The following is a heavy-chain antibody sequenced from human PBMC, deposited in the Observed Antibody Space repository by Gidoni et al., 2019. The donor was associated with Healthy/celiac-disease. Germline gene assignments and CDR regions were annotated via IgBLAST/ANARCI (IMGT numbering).Heavy chain of an antibody. CDR2: IYDSGST. Sequence: LQLQDSGPVLVNPSETLSLTCTVSGGPISSSSYYWGWILQPPGQGLEWIVSIYDSGSTDYNPSLKIRVTISVDKYKNQFSMKLSSVTDADTDVYYCARYQLWSPDDDFDIWGQGTMVTVSS. V-gene: IGHV4-39*01. J-gene: IGHJ3*02. D-gene: IGHD5-18*01. CDR1: GGPISSSSYY. CDR3: ARYQLWSPDDDFDI.